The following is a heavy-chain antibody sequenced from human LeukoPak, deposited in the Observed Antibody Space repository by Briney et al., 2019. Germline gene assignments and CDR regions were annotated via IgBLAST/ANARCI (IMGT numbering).Heavy chain of an antibody. CDR2: IYYSGST. CDR1: GGSVSSSSYY. Sequence: SETLSLTCTVSGGSVSSSSYYWGWIRQPPGKGLEWIGTIYYSGSTYYNPSLKSRVTISVDTSKHQFSLTLSSVTAADTAVYYCARGLTLTGYGNWFDAWGQGTLVTVSS. J-gene: IGHJ5*02. D-gene: IGHD3-9*01. V-gene: IGHV4-39*07. CDR3: ARGLTLTGYGNWFDA.